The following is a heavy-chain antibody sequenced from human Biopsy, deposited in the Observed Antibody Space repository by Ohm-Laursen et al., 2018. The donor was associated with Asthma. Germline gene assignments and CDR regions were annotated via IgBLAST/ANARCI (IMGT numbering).Heavy chain of an antibody. D-gene: IGHD3-16*02. Sequence: SSLRLSCSASGFTFSSYAMSWVRQAPGKGLEWVAVISYDGSNKYHADSVKGRFTISRDNSKNTLYLQMNSLRAEDTAVYYCARDLHPTNHLGELSEGFDYWGQGTLVTVSS. CDR1: GFTFSSYA. V-gene: IGHV3-30-3*01. J-gene: IGHJ4*02. CDR3: ARDLHPTNHLGELSEGFDY. CDR2: ISYDGSNK.